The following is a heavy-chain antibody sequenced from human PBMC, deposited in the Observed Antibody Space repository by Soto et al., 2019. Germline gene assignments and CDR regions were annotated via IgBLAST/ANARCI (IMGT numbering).Heavy chain of an antibody. D-gene: IGHD6-19*01. CDR2: ISYDGSNK. V-gene: IGHV3-30-3*01. Sequence: GGSLRLSCAASGFTFSSYAMHWVRQAPGKGLEWVAVISYDGSNKYYADSVKGRFTISRANSKNTLYLQMKSLRAEDTAVYYCARDGALTSGWGAFDIWGQGTMVTVSS. J-gene: IGHJ3*02. CDR3: ARDGALTSGWGAFDI. CDR1: GFTFSSYA.